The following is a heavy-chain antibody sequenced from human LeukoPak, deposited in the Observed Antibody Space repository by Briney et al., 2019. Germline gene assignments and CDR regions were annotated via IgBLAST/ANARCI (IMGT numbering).Heavy chain of an antibody. D-gene: IGHD5-18*01. V-gene: IGHV4-34*01. Sequence: SETLSLTCAVYGGSFSGYYWSWIRQPPGKGLEWIGEINHSGSTNYNPSLKSRVTISVDTSKNQFSLKLSSVTAADTAVYYCARGGSSYGQGSYWYFDLWGRGTLVTVSS. CDR2: INHSGST. J-gene: IGHJ2*01. CDR1: GGSFSGYY. CDR3: ARGGSSYGQGSYWYFDL.